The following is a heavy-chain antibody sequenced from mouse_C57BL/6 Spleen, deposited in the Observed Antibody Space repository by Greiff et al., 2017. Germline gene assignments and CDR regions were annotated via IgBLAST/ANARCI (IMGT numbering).Heavy chain of an antibody. CDR1: GFTFSDYG. J-gene: IGHJ4*01. V-gene: IGHV5-15*04. CDR3: ARRGPGAMDY. CDR2: ISNLAYSI. Sequence: EVKVVESGGGLVQPGGSLKLSCAASGFTFSDYGMAWVRQAPRKGPEWVAFISNLAYSIYYADTVTGRFTISRENAKNTLYLEMSSLRSEDTAMYYCARRGPGAMDYWGQGTSVTVSS.